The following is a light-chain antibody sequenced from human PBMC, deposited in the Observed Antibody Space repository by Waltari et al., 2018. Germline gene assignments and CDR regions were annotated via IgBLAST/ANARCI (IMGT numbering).Light chain of an antibody. CDR2: EQT. J-gene: IGLJ7*01. Sequence: QSVLTQPPSVSAAPGLRVTISCSGGSSNIGNNYVSWYPQFPATAPKLLLYEQTNRPSGIPGRFSGAKSGTSATLDITGRQAGDDADYYCGTWDNSLGGAVFGGGTHLTVL. CDR3: GTWDNSLGGAV. CDR1: SSNIGNNY. V-gene: IGLV1-51*02.